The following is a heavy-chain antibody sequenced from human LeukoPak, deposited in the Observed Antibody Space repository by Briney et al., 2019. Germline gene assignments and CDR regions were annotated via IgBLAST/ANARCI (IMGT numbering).Heavy chain of an antibody. V-gene: IGHV1-2*02. Sequence: ASVKVSCKASGYTFTSYYMHWVRQAPGQGLEWMGWINPNSGGTNYAQKFQGRVTMTRDTSISTAYMELSRLRSDDTAVYYCARPIVGATYFDYWGQGTLVTVSS. D-gene: IGHD1-26*01. CDR2: INPNSGGT. CDR3: ARPIVGATYFDY. CDR1: GYTFTSYY. J-gene: IGHJ4*02.